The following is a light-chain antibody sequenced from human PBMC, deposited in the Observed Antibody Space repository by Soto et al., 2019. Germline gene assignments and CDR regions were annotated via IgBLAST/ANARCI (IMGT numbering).Light chain of an antibody. V-gene: IGKV3-20*01. CDR3: HQYGSTPPIT. J-gene: IGKJ5*01. CDR1: QSVSSSY. Sequence: EIVLTQSPGTLSLSPGERATLSCRASQSVSSSYLAWYQQKPGQPPRLLIYGASSKATGIPDRFSGSGSGTDFTLTISRREPADFSVYYCHQYGSTPPITFGQGTRLEIK. CDR2: GAS.